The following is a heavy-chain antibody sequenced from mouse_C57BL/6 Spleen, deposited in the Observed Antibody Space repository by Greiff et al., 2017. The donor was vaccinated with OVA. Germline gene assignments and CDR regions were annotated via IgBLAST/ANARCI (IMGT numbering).Heavy chain of an antibody. D-gene: IGHD1-1*01. CDR2: IYPGDGDT. J-gene: IGHJ2*01. V-gene: IGHV1-82*01. CDR1: GYAFSSSW. Sequence: VKLMESGPELVKPGASVKISCKASGYAFSSSWMNWVKQRPGKGLEWIGRIYPGDGDTNYNGKFKGKATLTADKSSSTAYMQLSSLTSEDSAVYFCARLFITTVVASYYFDYWGQGTTLTVSS. CDR3: ARLFITTVVASYYFDY.